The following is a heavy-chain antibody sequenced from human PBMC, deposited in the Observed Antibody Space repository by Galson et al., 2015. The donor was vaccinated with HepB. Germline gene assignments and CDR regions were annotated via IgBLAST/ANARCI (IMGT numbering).Heavy chain of an antibody. CDR1: GDSVSSNSAA. Sequence: CAISGDSVSSNSAAWNWIRQSPSRGLEWLGRTYYRSKWYNDYAVSVKSRITINPDTSKNQFSLQLNSVTPEDTAVYYCAGTGIAAAGRYYGMDVWGQGTTVTVSS. CDR2: TYYRSKWYN. V-gene: IGHV6-1*01. CDR3: AGTGIAAAGRYYGMDV. D-gene: IGHD6-13*01. J-gene: IGHJ6*02.